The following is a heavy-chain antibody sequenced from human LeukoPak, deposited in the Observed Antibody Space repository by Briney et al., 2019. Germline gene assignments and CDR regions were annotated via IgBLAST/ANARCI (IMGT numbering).Heavy chain of an antibody. V-gene: IGHV3-30-3*01. CDR2: ISYDGSNK. D-gene: IGHD3-16*01. Sequence: PGRSLRLSCAASGFTFSSYAMHWVRQAPGKGLEWVAVISYDGSNKYYADSVKGRFTISRDNSKNTLYLQMNSLRAEDTAVYYCARDWRSILYYFDYWGQGTLVTVSS. J-gene: IGHJ4*02. CDR3: ARDWRSILYYFDY. CDR1: GFTFSSYA.